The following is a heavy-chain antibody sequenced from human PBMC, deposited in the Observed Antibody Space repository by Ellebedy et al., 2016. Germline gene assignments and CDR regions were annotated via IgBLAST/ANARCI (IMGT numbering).Heavy chain of an antibody. CDR2: ISSSSSCI. V-gene: IGHV3-21*01. Sequence: GGSLRLSXAASGFTFSSYSMNWVRQAPGKGLEWVSSISSSSSCIYYADSVKGRFTISRDNAKNSLYLQMNSLRAEDTAVYYCASSSGSYGVDYWGQGTLVTVSS. D-gene: IGHD1-26*01. J-gene: IGHJ4*02. CDR1: GFTFSSYS. CDR3: ASSSGSYGVDY.